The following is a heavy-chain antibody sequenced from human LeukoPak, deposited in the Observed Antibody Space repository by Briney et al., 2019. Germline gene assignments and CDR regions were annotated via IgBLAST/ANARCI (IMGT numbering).Heavy chain of an antibody. D-gene: IGHD6-19*01. Sequence: GGSLRLSCEASGFPVSGNYRSGFRQAPGKGLDGVSVIYSGGSTYYADSVKGRFTISRDNSKNTLYLQMNSLRAEDTAVYYCARPAVSGWSLDYWGQGTLVTVSS. V-gene: IGHV3-53*01. CDR1: GFPVSGNY. CDR2: IYSGGST. J-gene: IGHJ4*02. CDR3: ARPAVSGWSLDY.